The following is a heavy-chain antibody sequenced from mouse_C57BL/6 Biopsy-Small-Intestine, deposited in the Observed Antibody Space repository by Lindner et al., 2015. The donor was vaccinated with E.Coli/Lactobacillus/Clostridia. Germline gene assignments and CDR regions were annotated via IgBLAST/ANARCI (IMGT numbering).Heavy chain of an antibody. CDR3: ARESIYYALDY. J-gene: IGHJ4*01. Sequence: SGPELVKPGASVKISCKASGYTFADYNLDWVKQSHGKSLEWIGNIFPHNGGTDYNQKFRNRATLTVDKSSSTAYMELRSLTSEDSAVYFCARESIYYALDYWGQGTSVTVSS. V-gene: IGHV1-18*01. CDR1: GYTFADYN. D-gene: IGHD2-10*02. CDR2: IFPHNGGT.